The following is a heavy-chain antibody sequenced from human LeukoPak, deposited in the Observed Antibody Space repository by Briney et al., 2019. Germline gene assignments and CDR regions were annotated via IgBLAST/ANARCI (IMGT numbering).Heavy chain of an antibody. D-gene: IGHD2-2*01. Sequence: GGSLRLSCAASGFTFSSYAMHWVRQAPGKGLEWVAVISYDGSNKYYADSVKGRFTISRDNSKNTLYLQMNSLRAEDTAVYYCAKDNEICASSSCYSGYYAMDVWGQGTTVIVSS. J-gene: IGHJ6*02. CDR2: ISYDGSNK. CDR1: GFTFSSYA. CDR3: AKDNEICASSSCYSGYYAMDV. V-gene: IGHV3-30-3*01.